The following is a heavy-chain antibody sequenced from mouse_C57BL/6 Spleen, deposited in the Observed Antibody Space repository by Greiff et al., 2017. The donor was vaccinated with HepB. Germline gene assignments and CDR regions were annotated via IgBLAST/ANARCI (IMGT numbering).Heavy chain of an antibody. D-gene: IGHD1-1*01. CDR1: GYTFTGYW. CDR3: ASSYYYGSSYQYYFDY. V-gene: IGHV1-9*01. Sequence: VQLQESGAELMKPGASVKLSCKATGYTFTGYWIEWVKQRPGHGLEWIGEILPGSGSTNYNEKFKGKATFTADTSSNTAYIQLSSLTTEDSAIYYCASSYYYGSSYQYYFDYWGQVTTLTVSS. CDR2: ILPGSGST. J-gene: IGHJ2*01.